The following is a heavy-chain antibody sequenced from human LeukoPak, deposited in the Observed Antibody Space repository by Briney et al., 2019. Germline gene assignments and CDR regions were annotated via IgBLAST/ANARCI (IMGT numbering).Heavy chain of an antibody. Sequence: SETLSLTCAVYGGSFSGYYWSWIRQPPGKGLGWIGEINHSGSTNYNPSLKSRVTISVDTSKNQFSLKLSSVTAADTAVYYCARGTGVLRFLEWSTAKYYFDYWGQGTLVTVSS. V-gene: IGHV4-34*01. J-gene: IGHJ4*02. D-gene: IGHD3-3*01. CDR2: INHSGST. CDR1: GGSFSGYY. CDR3: ARGTGVLRFLEWSTAKYYFDY.